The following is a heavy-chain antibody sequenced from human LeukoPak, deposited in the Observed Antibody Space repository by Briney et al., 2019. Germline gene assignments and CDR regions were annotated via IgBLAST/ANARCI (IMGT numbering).Heavy chain of an antibody. J-gene: IGHJ4*02. Sequence: SETLSLTCTVSGGSISSYYWSWIRQPPRKRLEWIGHIYYSGSTNYNPSLKSRVTISVDTSKNQFSLKLSSVTAADTAVYYCASRSSIWSGYQDTLYYFDSWGQGTLVTVSS. CDR2: IYYSGST. D-gene: IGHD3-3*01. CDR3: ASRSSIWSGYQDTLYYFDS. V-gene: IGHV4-59*01. CDR1: GGSISSYY.